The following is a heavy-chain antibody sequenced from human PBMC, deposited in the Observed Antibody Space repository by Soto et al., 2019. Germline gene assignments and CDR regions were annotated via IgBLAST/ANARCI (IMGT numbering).Heavy chain of an antibody. CDR3: ARVASIAARRSFDS. CDR1: GYTFTIHD. V-gene: IGHV1-8*01. CDR2: LNPHSGKT. J-gene: IGHJ4*02. D-gene: IGHD6-6*01. Sequence: ASVKVSCKASGYTFTIHDIHWVRQAPGQGLEWMAGLNPHSGKTAYAQKFQGRLTMTGNASTSTAYMELSSLRSEDTAMYYCARVASIAARRSFDSWGQGTLVTVSS.